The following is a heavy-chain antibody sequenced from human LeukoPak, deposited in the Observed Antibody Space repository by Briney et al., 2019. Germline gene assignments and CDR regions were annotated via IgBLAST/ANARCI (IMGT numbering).Heavy chain of an antibody. CDR2: ISGSGGST. Sequence: GGSLRLSCAASGFTFSSYAMSWVRQAPGKGLEWVSAISGSGGSTYYADSVKGRFTISRDNSKNTLYLQMNSLRAEDTAVYYCAKSPEYYYYYMDVWGKETTVTASS. V-gene: IGHV3-23*01. CDR3: AKSPEYYYYYMDV. J-gene: IGHJ6*03. CDR1: GFTFSSYA.